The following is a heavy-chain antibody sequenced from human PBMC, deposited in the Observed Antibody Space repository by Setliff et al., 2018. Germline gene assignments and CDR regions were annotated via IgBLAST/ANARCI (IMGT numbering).Heavy chain of an antibody. CDR3: ARDRTAYSYGLDV. CDR1: GGSFSNNY. V-gene: IGHV4-34*01. Sequence: SETLSLTCAVYGGSFSNNYWSWIRQSPGKGLEWIGESDHGGNTTIHPSLKSRVNMSIDTSKNQFALNLKSVTAADTAVYYCARDRTAYSYGLDVWGQGTTVTVSS. CDR2: SDHGGNT. J-gene: IGHJ6*02. D-gene: IGHD5-18*01.